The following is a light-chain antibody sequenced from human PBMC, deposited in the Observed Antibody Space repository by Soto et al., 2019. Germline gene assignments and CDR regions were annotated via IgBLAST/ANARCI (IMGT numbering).Light chain of an antibody. Sequence: QSVLAQPPSASGTPGQRVTMSCSGGSSNIGDNPVSWYQQLPGTAPKLLIYTTNQRPSGVPDRFSGSKSGTSASLAISGLQSEDEADYYCASWDVSLNGWVFGGGTKVTVL. CDR2: TTN. CDR1: SSNIGDNP. V-gene: IGLV1-44*01. J-gene: IGLJ3*02. CDR3: ASWDVSLNGWV.